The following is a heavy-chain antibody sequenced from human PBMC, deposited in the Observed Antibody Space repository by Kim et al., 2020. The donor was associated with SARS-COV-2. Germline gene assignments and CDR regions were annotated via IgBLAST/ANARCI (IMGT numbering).Heavy chain of an antibody. Sequence: GGSLRLSCAASGFTFSSYSMNWVRQAPGKGLEWVSSISSSSSYIYYADSVKGRFTISRDNAKNSLYLQMNSLRAEDTAVYYCAGPGDDGALGGHWGQGTLVTVSS. J-gene: IGHJ4*02. CDR3: AGPGDDGALGGH. V-gene: IGHV3-21*01. CDR1: GFTFSSYS. D-gene: IGHD3-16*01. CDR2: ISSSSSYI.